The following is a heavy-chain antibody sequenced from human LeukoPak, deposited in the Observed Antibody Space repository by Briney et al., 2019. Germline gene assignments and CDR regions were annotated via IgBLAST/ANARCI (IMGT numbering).Heavy chain of an antibody. CDR2: MNPNSGNT. CDR3: ARGIHYYGSGSYNNWFDP. D-gene: IGHD3-10*01. V-gene: IGHV1-8*03. CDR1: GYTFTSYD. J-gene: IGHJ5*02. Sequence: ASVKVSCKASGYTFTSYDINWVRQATGQGLEWMGWMNPNSGNTGYAQKFQGRVTITRNTSINTAYMELSSLRSEDTAVYYCARGIHYYGSGSYNNWFDPWGQGTLVTVSS.